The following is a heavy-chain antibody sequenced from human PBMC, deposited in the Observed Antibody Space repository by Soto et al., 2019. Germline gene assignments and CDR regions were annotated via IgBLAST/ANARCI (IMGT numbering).Heavy chain of an antibody. CDR3: ASIAVAGTTPNYYYYGMDV. J-gene: IGHJ6*02. CDR2: INPSGGST. Sequence: ASVKVSCKASGYTFTSYYMHWVRQAPGQGLEWMGIINPSGGSTSYAQKFQGRVTMTRDTSTSTVYMELSSLRSEDTAVYYCASIAVAGTTPNYYYYGMDVWGQGTTVTVSS. CDR1: GYTFTSYY. V-gene: IGHV1-46*01. D-gene: IGHD6-19*01.